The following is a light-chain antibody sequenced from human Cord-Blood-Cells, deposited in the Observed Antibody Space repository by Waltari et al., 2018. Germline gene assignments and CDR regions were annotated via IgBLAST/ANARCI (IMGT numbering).Light chain of an antibody. CDR1: QSISSY. CDR2: AAS. J-gene: IGKJ4*01. Sequence: DIQMTPSPSSLSASVGDRVTITCRASQSISSYLNWYQQKPGKAPKLLIYAASSLQSGVPSRFSGSGSGTDFTLTISSLQPEDFATYYCQQGYSTPPTFGGGTKVEIK. V-gene: IGKV1-39*01. CDR3: QQGYSTPPT.